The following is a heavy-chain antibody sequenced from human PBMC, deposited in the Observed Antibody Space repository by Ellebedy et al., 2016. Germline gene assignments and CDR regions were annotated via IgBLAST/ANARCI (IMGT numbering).Heavy chain of an antibody. V-gene: IGHV3-13*01. J-gene: IGHJ4*02. CDR3: AAMAADGVF. Sequence: GGSLRLSCAASGFTLSNYDMHWVRQATGKGLEWVSTLAAIGATYYPGSVKDRFTISREKAENSFYLQMNSLSAGDTAVYYCAAMAADGVFWGQGTLVTVSS. D-gene: IGHD6-13*01. CDR1: GFTLSNYD. CDR2: LAAIGAT.